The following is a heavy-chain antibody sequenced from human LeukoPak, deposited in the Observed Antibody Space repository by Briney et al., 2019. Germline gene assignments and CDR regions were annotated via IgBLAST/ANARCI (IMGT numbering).Heavy chain of an antibody. D-gene: IGHD4-23*01. V-gene: IGHV3-21*01. CDR1: GFTFSAYS. CDR3: ARPGAYGGFDI. J-gene: IGHJ3*02. CDR2: ISFSGTYI. Sequence: GGSLRLSCAASGFTFSAYSLNWVRQAPGKGLEWISSISFSGTYIYYADSVKGRITISRDNAKNSLYLQMNSLRAEDTAVYYCARPGAYGGFDIWGQGTMVSVSS.